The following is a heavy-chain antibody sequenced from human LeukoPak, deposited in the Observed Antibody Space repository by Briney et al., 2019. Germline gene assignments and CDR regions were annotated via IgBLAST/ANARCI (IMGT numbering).Heavy chain of an antibody. CDR3: RGTAAGTSDDLDY. J-gene: IGHJ4*02. CDR1: GFTFSDYY. V-gene: IGHV3-11*01. CDR2: ISSSGSTI. Sequence: SGGSLRLSCAASGFTFSDYYMSWIRQAPGKGLEWVSYISSSGSTIYYADSVKGRFTISRDNAKNSLYLQMNSLRAEDTAVYYCRGTAAGTSDDLDYWGQGTLVTVSS. D-gene: IGHD6-13*01.